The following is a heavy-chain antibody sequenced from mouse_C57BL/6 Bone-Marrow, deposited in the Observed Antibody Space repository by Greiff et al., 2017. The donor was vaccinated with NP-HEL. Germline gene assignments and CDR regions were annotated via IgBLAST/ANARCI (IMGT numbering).Heavy chain of an antibody. V-gene: IGHV3-6*01. CDR3: AREGTTVVATRLGRRFDY. CDR2: ISYDGSN. Sequence: EVQLVESGPGLVKPSQFLSLTCSVTGYSITSGYYWNWIRQFPGNKLEWMGYISYDGSNNYNPSLKNRISITRDTSKNQFFLKLNSVTTEDTATYYCAREGTTVVATRLGRRFDYWGQGTTLTVSS. CDR1: GYSITSGYY. D-gene: IGHD1-1*01. J-gene: IGHJ2*01.